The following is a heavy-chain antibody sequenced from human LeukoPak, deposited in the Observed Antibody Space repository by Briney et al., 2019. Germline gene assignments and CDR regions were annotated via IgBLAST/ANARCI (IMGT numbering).Heavy chain of an antibody. J-gene: IGHJ4*02. Sequence: SVEVSCKASGGTFSSYAISWVRQAPGQGLEWMGGIIPIFGTANYAQKFQGRVTITADESTSTAYMELSSLRSEDTAVYYCARAFLRPYSSGWSLFDYWGQGTLVTVSS. V-gene: IGHV1-69*13. CDR2: IIPIFGTA. CDR3: ARAFLRPYSSGWSLFDY. D-gene: IGHD6-19*01. CDR1: GGTFSSYA.